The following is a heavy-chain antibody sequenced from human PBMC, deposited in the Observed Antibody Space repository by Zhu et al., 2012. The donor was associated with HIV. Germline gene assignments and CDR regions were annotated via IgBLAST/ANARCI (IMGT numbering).Heavy chain of an antibody. V-gene: IGHV4-4*07. J-gene: IGHJ5*02. CDR2: IYTSGST. CDR3: ARGAGGAAAGYRANNWFDP. CDR1: GGSISSYY. Sequence: QVQLQESGPGLVKPSETLSLTCTVSGGSISSYYWSWIRQPAGKGLEWIGRIYTSGSTNYNPSLKSRVTMSVDTSKNQFSLKLSSVTAADTAVYYCARGAGGAAAGYRANNWFDPWGQGTLVTVSS. D-gene: IGHD6-13*01.